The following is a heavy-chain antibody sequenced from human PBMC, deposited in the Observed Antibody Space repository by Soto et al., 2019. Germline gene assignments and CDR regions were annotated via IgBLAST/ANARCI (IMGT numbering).Heavy chain of an antibody. J-gene: IGHJ5*02. CDR2: IYYSGST. D-gene: IGHD5-12*01. V-gene: IGHV4-31*03. CDR1: GGSITSGGYY. CDR3: ARNGGSYDYTNWFDP. Sequence: QVQLQESGPGLVKPSQTLSLTCTVSGGSITSGGYYWSWIRQHPGKGLEWIGYIYYSGSTYYNPSLKSRVTISVDTSKYQFSLQLSSVTAADTAVYYCARNGGSYDYTNWFDPCGQGTLVTVSS.